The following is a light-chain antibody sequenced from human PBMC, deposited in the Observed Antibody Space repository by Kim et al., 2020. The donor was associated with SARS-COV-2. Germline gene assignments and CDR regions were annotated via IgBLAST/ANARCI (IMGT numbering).Light chain of an antibody. J-gene: IGKJ4*01. CDR2: GAS. Sequence: SAGGRATLSCRASQSVGNNYLAWYQQKPGQAPRLLIYGASTRVTCIPDRFSGSGSGTDFTLTISRLGPEDLAVYHCQQYADSPPTFGGGTKVDIK. V-gene: IGKV3-20*01. CDR1: QSVGNNY. CDR3: QQYADSPPT.